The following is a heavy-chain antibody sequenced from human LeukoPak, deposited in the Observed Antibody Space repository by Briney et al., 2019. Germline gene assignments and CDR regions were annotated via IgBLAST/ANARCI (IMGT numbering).Heavy chain of an antibody. CDR2: INHSGST. J-gene: IGHJ3*02. CDR1: GGSFSGYY. V-gene: IGHV4-34*01. D-gene: IGHD6-6*01. CDR3: ASVDLTSIAARPLDAFDI. Sequence: PSETLSLTCAVYGGSFSGYYWSWIRQPPGKGPEWIGEINHSGSTNYNPSLKSRVTMSVDTSKNQFSLKLSSVTAADTAVYYCASVDLTSIAARPLDAFDIWGQGTMVTVSS.